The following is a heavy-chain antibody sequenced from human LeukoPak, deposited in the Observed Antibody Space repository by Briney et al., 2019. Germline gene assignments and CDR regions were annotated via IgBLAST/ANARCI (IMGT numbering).Heavy chain of an antibody. CDR1: GGTFSSYA. D-gene: IGHD3-3*01. CDR3: ARGIDYDFWSGYYSNFDY. Sequence: GASVKVSCKASGGTFSSYAISWVRQAPGQGLEWMGGIIPIFGTANYAQKFQGRVTITADKSTSTAYMELSSLRSEDTAVYYCARGIDYDFWSGYYSNFDYWGQGTLVTVSS. J-gene: IGHJ4*02. V-gene: IGHV1-69*06. CDR2: IIPIFGTA.